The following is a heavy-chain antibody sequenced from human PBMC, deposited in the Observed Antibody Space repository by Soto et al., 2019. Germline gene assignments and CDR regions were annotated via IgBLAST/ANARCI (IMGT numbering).Heavy chain of an antibody. CDR2: FDPEDGET. D-gene: IGHD3-10*01. CDR3: ATDGGYGSGSYYHY. CDR1: GYTFTSYG. J-gene: IGHJ4*02. Sequence: ASVKVSCKASGYTFTSYGISWVRQAPGKGLEWMGGFDPEDGETIYAQKFQGRVTMTEDTSTDTAYMELSSLRSEDTAVYYCATDGGYGSGSYYHYWGQGTLVTVSS. V-gene: IGHV1-24*01.